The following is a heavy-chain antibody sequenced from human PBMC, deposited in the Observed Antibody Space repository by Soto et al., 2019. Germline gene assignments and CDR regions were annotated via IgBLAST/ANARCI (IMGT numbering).Heavy chain of an antibody. V-gene: IGHV4-34*01. D-gene: IGHD6-6*01. CDR3: ARTSRFEY. Sequence: QVLLQQWGAGLLKPSETLSLTCAVYGGSFSAYYWSWIRQPPGKGLEWIGEINHSGSTNYNPSLKSRVPISVDMSKNQCSLKLSSVTAADTAVYYCARTSRFEYWGQGTLVTVSS. J-gene: IGHJ4*02. CDR1: GGSFSAYY. CDR2: INHSGST.